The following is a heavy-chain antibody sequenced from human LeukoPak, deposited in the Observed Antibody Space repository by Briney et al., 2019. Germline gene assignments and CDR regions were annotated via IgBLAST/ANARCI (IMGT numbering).Heavy chain of an antibody. J-gene: IGHJ4*02. Sequence: SETLSLTCTVSGGSISSSSYYWGWIRQPPGKGLEWIGSIYYSGSTYYNPSLKSRVTISVDTSKNQFSLKLSSVTAADTAVYYCARDPSLYYDILTGPGDFDYWGQGTLVTVSS. D-gene: IGHD3-9*01. CDR2: IYYSGST. V-gene: IGHV4-39*07. CDR1: GGSISSSSYY. CDR3: ARDPSLYYDILTGPGDFDY.